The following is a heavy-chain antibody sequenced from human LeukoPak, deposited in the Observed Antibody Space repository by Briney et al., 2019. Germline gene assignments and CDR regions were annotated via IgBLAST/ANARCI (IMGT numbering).Heavy chain of an antibody. V-gene: IGHV3-74*01. CDR3: ARELPREVTLDY. D-gene: IGHD2-21*02. J-gene: IGHJ4*01. Sequence: GGSLRLSCAVSGFTFISYGMQWVRQAPGKGLAWVSRINTDGSGTAYADSVKGRFTISRDNAKNTLYLQMNSLRAEDTALYYCARELPREVTLDYWGEGPLVTVS. CDR1: GFTFISYG. CDR2: INTDGSGT.